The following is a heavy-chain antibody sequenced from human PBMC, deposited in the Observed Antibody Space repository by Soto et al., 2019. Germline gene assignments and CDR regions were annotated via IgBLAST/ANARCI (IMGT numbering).Heavy chain of an antibody. V-gene: IGHV4-31*03. D-gene: IGHD5-12*01. Sequence: LSLTCTVSGGSISSGGYYWSWIRQHPGKGLEWIGYIYYSGSTYYNPSLKSRVTISVDTSKNQFSLKLSSVTAADTAVYYCAREYKRRYSGYDKLDYWGQGTPVTVSS. CDR2: IYYSGST. J-gene: IGHJ4*02. CDR3: AREYKRRYSGYDKLDY. CDR1: GGSISSGGYY.